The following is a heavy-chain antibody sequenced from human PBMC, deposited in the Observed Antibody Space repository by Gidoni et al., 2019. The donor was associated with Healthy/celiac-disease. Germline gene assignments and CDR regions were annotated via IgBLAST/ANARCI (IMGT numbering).Heavy chain of an antibody. D-gene: IGHD3-3*01. V-gene: IGHV3-7*03. J-gene: IGHJ6*02. CDR3: ARDPLNHSRDYDFWSGYYTYYYYGMDV. CDR1: GFTFSSYW. Sequence: EVQLVESGGGLVQPGGSLRLSCAASGFTFSSYWMSWVRQAPGKGLEWVANIKQDGSEKYYVDSVKGRFTISRDNAKNSLYLQMNSLRAEDTAVYYCARDPLNHSRDYDFWSGYYTYYYYGMDVWGQGTTVTVSS. CDR2: IKQDGSEK.